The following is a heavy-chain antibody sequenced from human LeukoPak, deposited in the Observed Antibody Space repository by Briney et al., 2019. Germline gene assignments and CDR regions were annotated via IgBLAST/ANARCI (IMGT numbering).Heavy chain of an antibody. CDR1: GFTVSSNY. J-gene: IGHJ4*02. CDR2: IYSGGST. CDR3: ARDGGGYYFDY. D-gene: IGHD1-26*01. V-gene: IGHV3-66*01. Sequence: GGSLRLSCAASGFTVSSNYMSWVRQAPGRGLEWVSVIYSGGSTYYADSVKGRFTISRDNSKNTLYLQMNSLRAEDTAVYYCARDGGGYYFDYWGQGTLVTVSS.